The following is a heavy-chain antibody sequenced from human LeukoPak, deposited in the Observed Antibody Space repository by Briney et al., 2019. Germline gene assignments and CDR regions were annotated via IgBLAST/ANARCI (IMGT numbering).Heavy chain of an antibody. J-gene: IGHJ3*02. CDR2: IIPIFGTA. Sequence: ASVKVSCKASGGTFSSYAISWVRQAPGQGLEWMGGIIPIFGTANYAQKFQGRVTITADKSTSTAYMELSSLRSEDTAVYYCARGRAPAVDDAFDIWGQGTMVTVSS. CDR3: ARGRAPAVDDAFDI. V-gene: IGHV1-69*06. D-gene: IGHD6-19*01. CDR1: GGTFSSYA.